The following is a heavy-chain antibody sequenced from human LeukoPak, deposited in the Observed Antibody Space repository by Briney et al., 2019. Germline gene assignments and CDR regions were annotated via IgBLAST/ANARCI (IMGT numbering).Heavy chain of an antibody. V-gene: IGHV1-18*01. CDR2: ISAYNGNK. Sequence: ASVQDSFQACGYTFTSYRISEVRQAPGQGLEWMGLISAYNGNKNYVQKLQDRVTMPTVTSTSTDYMELRSLRSGDTAVYYCARVEQLVPLFGYYYGMDVWGQGTTVSVPS. D-gene: IGHD6-6*01. CDR3: ARVEQLVPLFGYYYGMDV. J-gene: IGHJ6*02. CDR1: GYTFTSYR.